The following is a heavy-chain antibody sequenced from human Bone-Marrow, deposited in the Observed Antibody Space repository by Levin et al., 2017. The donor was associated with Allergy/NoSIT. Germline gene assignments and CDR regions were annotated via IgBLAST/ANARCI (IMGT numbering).Heavy chain of an antibody. D-gene: IGHD2-8*02. Sequence: VSGPTLVKPTQTLTLTCTFSGFSLTTGGTCVTWIRQPPGKALEWLALIDSDDEKYYSPPLISRLTISKDTSKNQVVLTMTNLDPVDTGTYYCVRPPGCSTGATRYNFDVWGQGTMVTVSS. V-gene: IGHV2-70*09. CDR1: GFSLTTGGTC. CDR2: IDSDDEK. CDR3: VRPPGCSTGATRYNFDV. J-gene: IGHJ3*01.